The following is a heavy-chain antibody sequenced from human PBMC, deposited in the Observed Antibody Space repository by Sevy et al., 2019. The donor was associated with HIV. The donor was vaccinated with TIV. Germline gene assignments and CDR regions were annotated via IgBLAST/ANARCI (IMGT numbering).Heavy chain of an antibody. J-gene: IGHJ5*02. CDR1: GDSISSSNYY. D-gene: IGHD3-3*01. V-gene: IGHV4-39*02. CDR3: ARLAIFGMLTTNGFDP. CDR2: IYYSGST. Sequence: GSLRLSCTVSGDSISSSNYYWGWIRQPPGKGLEWIGNIYYSGSTYYNPSLKSRVTISEDTSKNHFSLRLSSVTAADTAVYYCARLAIFGMLTTNGFDPWGQGTLVTVSS.